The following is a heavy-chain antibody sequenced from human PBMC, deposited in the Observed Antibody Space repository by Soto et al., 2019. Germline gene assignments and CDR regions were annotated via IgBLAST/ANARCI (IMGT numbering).Heavy chain of an antibody. CDR2: INSDGSST. V-gene: IGHV3-74*01. CDR3: AREGSSSSYSGAFDI. D-gene: IGHD6-13*01. CDR1: GFTFSSYW. Sequence: GGSLRLSCAASGFTFSSYWMHWVRQAPGKGLVWVSRINSDGSSTSYADSVKGRFTISRDNAKNTLYLQMNSLRAEDTAVYYCAREGSSSSYSGAFDIWGQGTMVTVS. J-gene: IGHJ3*02.